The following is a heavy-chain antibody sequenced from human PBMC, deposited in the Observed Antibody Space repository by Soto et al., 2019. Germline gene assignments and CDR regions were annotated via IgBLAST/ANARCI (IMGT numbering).Heavy chain of an antibody. V-gene: IGHV4-30-4*01. CDR2: IYYGGST. J-gene: IGHJ6*02. CDR3: ARDHRPSGYFTGGYMDV. CDR1: GGSISSGRCC. D-gene: IGHD3-3*01. Sequence: SSETLSLTCTVSGGSISSGRCCWRGSRHPPGEGLAWIGYIYYGGSTYYNPSLKSRVTISVDTSTNQLSLKLSSVTAAATAVSYCARDHRPSGYFTGGYMDVWGQGTTVTVSS.